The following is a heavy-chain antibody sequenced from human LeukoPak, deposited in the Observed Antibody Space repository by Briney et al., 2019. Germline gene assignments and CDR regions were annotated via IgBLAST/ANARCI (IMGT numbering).Heavy chain of an antibody. CDR1: GGSISSGTYY. J-gene: IGHJ5*02. V-gene: IGHV4-61*02. Sequence: SETLSLTCTVSGGSISSGTYYWSWIRQPAGKGLEWIGRIYTSGSTNYNPSLKSRVTISVDRSKNQFSLKLSSVTAADTAVYYCARGVGGYCSGGSCYSGPNWFDPWGPGTLVTVSS. CDR3: ARGVGGYCSGGSCYSGPNWFDP. D-gene: IGHD2-15*01. CDR2: IYTSGST.